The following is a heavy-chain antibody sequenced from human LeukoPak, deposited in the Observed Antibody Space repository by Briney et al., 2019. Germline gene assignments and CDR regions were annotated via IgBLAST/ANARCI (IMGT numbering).Heavy chain of an antibody. J-gene: IGHJ6*03. Sequence: GGSLRLSCAASGFTFDDYAMHWVRQAPGKGLEWVSGISWNSGSIGYADSVKGRFTISRDNAKNSLYLQMNSLRAEDTALYYCAKDVAGTLYYYYMDVWGKGTTVTVSS. D-gene: IGHD6-19*01. CDR3: AKDVAGTLYYYYMDV. CDR1: GFTFDDYA. CDR2: ISWNSGSI. V-gene: IGHV3-9*01.